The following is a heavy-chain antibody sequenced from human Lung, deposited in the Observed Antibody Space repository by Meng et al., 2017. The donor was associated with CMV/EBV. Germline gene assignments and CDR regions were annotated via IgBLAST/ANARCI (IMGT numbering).Heavy chain of an antibody. V-gene: IGHV3-30*04. CDR3: ARWGVDTAMADYYYGMDV. CDR2: ISYDGSNK. Sequence: GGSLRLXCAASGFTFSSYAMHWVRQAPGKGLEWVAVISYDGSNKYYADSVKGRFTISRDNTKNTLYLQMNSLRAEDTAVYYCARWGVDTAMADYYYGMDVWXQGNXVHGSS. CDR1: GFTFSSYA. D-gene: IGHD5-18*01. J-gene: IGHJ6*02.